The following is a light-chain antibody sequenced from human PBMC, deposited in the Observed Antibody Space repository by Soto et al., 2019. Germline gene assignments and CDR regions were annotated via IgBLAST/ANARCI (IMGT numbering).Light chain of an antibody. CDR3: QHYNNWSRT. CDR1: QSVSSN. Sequence: EIVMTQSPATLSVSPGERATLSCRASQSVSSNLAWYQEKPGQAPRLLIYVASTRATGIPARFSGSGSGTEFTLTISSLQSEDFAVYYCQHYNNWSRTFGQGTKVEIK. CDR2: VAS. V-gene: IGKV3-15*01. J-gene: IGKJ1*01.